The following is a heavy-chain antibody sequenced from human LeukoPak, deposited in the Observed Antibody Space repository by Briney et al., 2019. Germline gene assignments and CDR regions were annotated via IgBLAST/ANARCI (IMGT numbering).Heavy chain of an antibody. D-gene: IGHD3-3*01. CDR1: GFTFGAYA. Sequence: GGSLRLSCTASGFTFGAYAMNWVRQAPGKGLQWVALIIGNAATIAYADSVRGRFTISRDNSKNTLYLQMYSLRVEDTAVYYCVKDRTPDGYYSVDYWGQGILVTVSS. V-gene: IGHV3-23*01. J-gene: IGHJ4*02. CDR3: VKDRTPDGYYSVDY. CDR2: IIGNAATI.